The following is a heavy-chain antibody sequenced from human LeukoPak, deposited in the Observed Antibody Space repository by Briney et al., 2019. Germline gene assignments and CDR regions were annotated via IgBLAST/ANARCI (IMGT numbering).Heavy chain of an antibody. J-gene: IGHJ4*02. CDR3: ARNWNDFVYDY. V-gene: IGHV4-38-2*02. CDR1: GYSISSGYY. CDR2: IYHSGST. Sequence: PSETLSLTCTGSGYSISSGYYWGWIRQPPGKGLEWIGSIYHSGSTYYNPSLKSRVTISVDTSKNQFSLKLSSVTAADTAVYYCARNWNDFVYDYWGQGTLVTVSS. D-gene: IGHD1-20*01.